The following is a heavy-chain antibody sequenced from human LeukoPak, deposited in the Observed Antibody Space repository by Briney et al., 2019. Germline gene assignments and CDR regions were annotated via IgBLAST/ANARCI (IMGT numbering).Heavy chain of an antibody. CDR1: GASFSNYY. CDR3: ARDMPHNCFDP. J-gene: IGHJ5*02. D-gene: IGHD2-2*01. V-gene: IGHV1-46*01. Sequence: ASVKVSCKASGASFSNYYTHWVRQAPGQGLEWVGLIYPGGGWTNYAQKFQGRVTMTTDTSTSTVYMELSSLRSEDTAVYYCARDMPHNCFDPWGQGTLVTVSP. CDR2: IYPGGGWT.